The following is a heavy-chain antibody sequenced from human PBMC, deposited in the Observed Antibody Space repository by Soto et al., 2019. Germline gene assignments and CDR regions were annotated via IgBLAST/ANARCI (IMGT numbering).Heavy chain of an antibody. D-gene: IGHD4-4*01. V-gene: IGHV1-18*01. CDR3: ARRTTLSNPKCSYSYYMDV. CDR1: GYTFSNYG. Sequence: QVQLAQSGAEVKKPGASVEVSCRASGYTFSNYGISWVRQAPGQGLEWMAWISVNTGDTNFAQKFQGRLTVTTDTSTSTAYMELRGLRYDDTAVYYCARRTTLSNPKCSYSYYMDVWGKGTTVTVS. CDR2: ISVNTGDT. J-gene: IGHJ6*03.